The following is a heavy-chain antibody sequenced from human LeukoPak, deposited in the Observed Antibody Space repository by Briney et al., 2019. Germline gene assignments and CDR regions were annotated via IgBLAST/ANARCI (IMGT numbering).Heavy chain of an antibody. CDR3: ARGGTRTTVTTYYYYYYMDV. CDR1: GGTFSSYA. Sequence: SVKVSCKASGGTFSSYAISWVRQAPGQGLEWMGGIIPIFGTANYAQKFQGRVTITTDESTSTAYMELSSLRSEDTAVYYCARGGTRTTVTTYYYYYYMDVWGKGTTVTVSS. CDR2: IIPIFGTA. J-gene: IGHJ6*03. V-gene: IGHV1-69*05. D-gene: IGHD4-17*01.